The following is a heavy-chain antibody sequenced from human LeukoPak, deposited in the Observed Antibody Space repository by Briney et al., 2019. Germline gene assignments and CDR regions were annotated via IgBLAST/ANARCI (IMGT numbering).Heavy chain of an antibody. CDR3: AKVRPPWSH. CDR2: ISYDGSNK. D-gene: IGHD2-15*01. CDR1: GFTLSSYG. V-gene: IGHV3-30*18. Sequence: GGSLRLSCAASGFTLSSYGMHWVSQAPGKGLEWVAVISYDGSNKYYADSVKGRFTISRDNSKNTLYLQMNSLRAEDTAVYYCAKVRPPWSHWGHGTLVTVSS. J-gene: IGHJ4*01.